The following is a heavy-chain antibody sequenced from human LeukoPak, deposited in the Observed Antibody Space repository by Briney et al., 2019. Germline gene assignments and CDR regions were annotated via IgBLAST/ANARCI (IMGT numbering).Heavy chain of an antibody. D-gene: IGHD6-13*01. CDR1: GFTFSYHW. CDR3: AKDSYSKGDF. Sequence: QPGGSLTLSCAASGFTFSYHWMTWVRQAPGKGLEWVANIKNDGAGKNYVDSVKGRFTISRDNAKNSLYLQMNSLRAEDTAVYYCAKDSYSKGDFWGQGVLVTVSS. CDR2: IKNDGAGK. V-gene: IGHV3-7*01. J-gene: IGHJ4*02.